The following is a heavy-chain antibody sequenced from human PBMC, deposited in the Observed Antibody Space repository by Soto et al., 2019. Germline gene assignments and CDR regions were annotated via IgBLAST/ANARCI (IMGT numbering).Heavy chain of an antibody. V-gene: IGHV4-30-4*01. Sequence: QVQLQESGPGLVKPSQTLSLTCTVSGGSISSGDYYWSWIRQPPGKGLEWIGYIYYSGSTYCNPSLKSRVTISVDTSKNQFSLKLSSVTAADTAVYYCARAIVVVVAADNWFDPWGQGTLVTVSS. CDR1: GGSISSGDYY. D-gene: IGHD2-15*01. CDR2: IYYSGST. CDR3: ARAIVVVVAADNWFDP. J-gene: IGHJ5*02.